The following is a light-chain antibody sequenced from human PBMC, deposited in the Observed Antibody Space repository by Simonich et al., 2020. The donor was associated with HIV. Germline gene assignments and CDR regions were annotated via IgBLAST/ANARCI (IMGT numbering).Light chain of an antibody. CDR1: QSISDW. V-gene: IGKV1-5*03. CDR3: QQSYSTLFT. CDR2: EAS. Sequence: DIQMTQSPSTLSASVGDTVTITCRASQSISDWLDWYQQKPGKAPKLLVYEASSLESGAPSRFSGSGSGTEFTLTISSLQPEDFATYYCQQSYSTLFTFGPGTKVDIK. J-gene: IGKJ3*01.